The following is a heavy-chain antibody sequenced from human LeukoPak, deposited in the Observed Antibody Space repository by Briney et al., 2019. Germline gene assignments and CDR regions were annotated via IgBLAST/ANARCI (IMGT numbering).Heavy chain of an antibody. D-gene: IGHD2-2*01. CDR3: ARDWCGSSTSCYMDV. Sequence: ASVTVSCKASGYTFIRYGISWVRQAPGQGLEWMGWISSYNGSPNYAQKFQGRVTMTTETSTSTAYMELRSLRSDDTAVYYCARDWCGSSTSCYMDVWGKGTPVTVSS. CDR1: GYTFIRYG. CDR2: ISSYNGSP. V-gene: IGHV1-18*01. J-gene: IGHJ6*04.